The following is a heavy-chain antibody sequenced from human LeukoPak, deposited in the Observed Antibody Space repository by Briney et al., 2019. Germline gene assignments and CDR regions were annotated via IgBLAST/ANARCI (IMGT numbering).Heavy chain of an antibody. Sequence: ASVKVSCKSSGCTFTSYGISWVRQAPGQGLEWMGWISAYNGNTNYAQKLQGRVTMTTDTSTSTAYMELRSLRSDDTAVYYCARDGGYFDWLGWFDPWGQGTLVTVSS. D-gene: IGHD3-9*01. CDR3: ARDGGYFDWLGWFDP. V-gene: IGHV1-18*01. J-gene: IGHJ5*02. CDR1: GCTFTSYG. CDR2: ISAYNGNT.